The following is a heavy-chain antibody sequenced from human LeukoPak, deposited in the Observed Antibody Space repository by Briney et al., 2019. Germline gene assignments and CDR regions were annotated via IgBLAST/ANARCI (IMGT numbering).Heavy chain of an antibody. V-gene: IGHV1-2*02. D-gene: IGHD2-2*01. CDR2: INPNSGGT. CDR1: GYTFTGYY. CDR3: ARDNLRGYCSSTSCLNWFDP. J-gene: IGHJ5*02. Sequence: ASVKVSCTASGYTFTGYYVHWVRQAPGQGLEWMGWINPNSGGTNYAQKFQGRVTMTRDTSISTAYMELSRLRSDDTAVYYCARDNLRGYCSSTSCLNWFDPWGQGTLVTVSS.